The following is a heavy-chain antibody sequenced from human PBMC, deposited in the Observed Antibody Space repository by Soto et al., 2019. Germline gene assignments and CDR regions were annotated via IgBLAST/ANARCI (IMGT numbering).Heavy chain of an antibody. Sequence: VGSLRLSCTASGFTFSDYDMHWVRQGSGKGLEWVSTIGAAGDPYYTGSVKGRFTISRENARNSMFLQMNSVTVGDTAVYYCARAYSGRLPRRADYYYALDVWGQGTMVTVSS. D-gene: IGHD2-15*01. J-gene: IGHJ6*02. CDR3: ARAYSGRLPRRADYYYALDV. V-gene: IGHV3-13*05. CDR2: IGAAGDP. CDR1: GFTFSDYD.